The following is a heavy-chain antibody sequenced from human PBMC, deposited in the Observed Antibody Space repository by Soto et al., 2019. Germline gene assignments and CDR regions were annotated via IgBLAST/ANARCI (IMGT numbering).Heavy chain of an antibody. V-gene: IGHV1-18*01. CDR1: GYTFTSYG. D-gene: IGHD6-13*01. CDR3: ARAEYSSSWSPYYYYYGMDV. J-gene: IGHJ6*02. Sequence: GASVKVSCKASGYTFTSYGISWVRQAPGQGLEWMGWINPNSGGTNYAQKFQGRFTISRDNSKSTLSLQMNSLRADDTAVYYCARAEYSSSWSPYYYYYGMDVWGQGTTVTVS. CDR2: INPNSGGT.